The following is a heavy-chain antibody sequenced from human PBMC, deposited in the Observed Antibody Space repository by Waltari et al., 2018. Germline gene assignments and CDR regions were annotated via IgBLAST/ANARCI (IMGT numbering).Heavy chain of an antibody. V-gene: IGHV1-69-2*01. CDR2: GDPENGET. CDR3: ATDTLMRPDGLYYYMDV. J-gene: IGHJ6*03. CDR1: GYTFTDYY. Sequence: EVQLVQSGAEVKKPGATVKISCKASGYTFTDYYMHWVQQAPGKGLEWMGRGDPENGETIDAEKFQGRVTITADTSTDTDYMELSSLRSEDTAVYYCATDTLMRPDGLYYYMDVWGKGTTVTVSS.